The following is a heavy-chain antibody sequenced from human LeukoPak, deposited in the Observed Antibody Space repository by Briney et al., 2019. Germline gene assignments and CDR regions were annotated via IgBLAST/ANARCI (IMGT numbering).Heavy chain of an antibody. J-gene: IGHJ3*02. Sequence: ASVKVSCKASGYTFTGYYMHWVRQAPGQGLEWMGWINPNSGGTNYAQKFQGRVTMTRDTSISTAYMELSRLRSDDTAVYYCATGRYYYDSSGHYPDDAFDIWDQGTMVTVSS. CDR1: GYTFTGYY. D-gene: IGHD3-22*01. V-gene: IGHV1-2*02. CDR3: ATGRYYYDSSGHYPDDAFDI. CDR2: INPNSGGT.